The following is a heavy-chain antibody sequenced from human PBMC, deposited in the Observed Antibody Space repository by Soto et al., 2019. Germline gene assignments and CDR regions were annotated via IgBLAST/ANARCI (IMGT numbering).Heavy chain of an antibody. Sequence: QVQLQESGPGLVKPSETLSLACDVSGASLRNYFWTWVRQSPERGLEWIGSVSDSGSAYYHPSLKSRVTIALDASNHRFTLRLSSVTAADTAVYYCATTVVLTVTIRGFDAFVVWGQGTKVTVSS. CDR2: VSDSGSA. D-gene: IGHD4-17*01. CDR3: ATTVVLTVTIRGFDAFVV. CDR1: GASLRNYF. V-gene: IGHV4-59*01. J-gene: IGHJ3*01.